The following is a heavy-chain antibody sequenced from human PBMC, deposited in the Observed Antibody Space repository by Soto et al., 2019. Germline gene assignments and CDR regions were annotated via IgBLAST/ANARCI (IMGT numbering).Heavy chain of an antibody. Sequence: GGSLRLSCAASGFTFSSYSMNWVRQAPGKGLEWVSSISSSSSYIYYADSVKGRFTISRDNAKNSLYLQMNSLRAEDTAVYYCARDRRIVVPAAMEYYYYGMDVWGQGTTVTVSS. J-gene: IGHJ6*02. D-gene: IGHD2-2*01. CDR2: ISSSSSYI. V-gene: IGHV3-21*01. CDR1: GFTFSSYS. CDR3: ARDRRIVVPAAMEYYYYGMDV.